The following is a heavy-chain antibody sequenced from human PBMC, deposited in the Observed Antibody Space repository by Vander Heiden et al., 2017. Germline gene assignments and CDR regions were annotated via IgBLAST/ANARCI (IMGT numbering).Heavy chain of an antibody. J-gene: IGHJ6*02. V-gene: IGHV5-51*01. CDR3: ARQGDFWSGFPSGMDV. Sequence: EVQLVQSGAEVKKPGESLKISCKNFGYTFTDYWIAWVRQLPGKGLEWMGIIYPDDSDTKYSPSFEGQVTLSADKSISTAYLKWGSLKASDTGIYYCARQGDFWSGFPSGMDVWGQGTPVTVSS. CDR1: GYTFTDYW. D-gene: IGHD3-3*01. CDR2: IYPDDSDT.